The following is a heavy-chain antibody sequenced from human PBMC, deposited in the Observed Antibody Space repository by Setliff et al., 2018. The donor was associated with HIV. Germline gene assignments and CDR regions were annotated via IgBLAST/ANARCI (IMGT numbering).Heavy chain of an antibody. V-gene: IGHV1-46*01. CDR1: GYTFSSYY. D-gene: IGHD2-8*01. CDR2: INPSGGST. J-gene: IGHJ3*02. Sequence: ASVKVSCKASGYTFSSYYMQWVRQAPGQGLEWMGIINPSGGSTNYAQKLQGRVTMPRDTSTSTAYMELTRLRSYDTAVYYCATKLYCTNGVCLDAFDIWGQGTMVTVSS. CDR3: ATKLYCTNGVCLDAFDI.